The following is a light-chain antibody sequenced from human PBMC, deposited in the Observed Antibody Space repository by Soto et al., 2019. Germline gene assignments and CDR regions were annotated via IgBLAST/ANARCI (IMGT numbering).Light chain of an antibody. Sequence: QSALTQPASVSGSPGQSITISCTGTSTDVGYYNLVSWYQHHPVKAPKFLIYEGTKRPSEVSSRFSGSKSGNTASLTISGLHAEDEAYYQCCSYACGSTYVFGNGPKVTV. CDR1: STDVGYYNL. CDR3: CSYACGSTYV. CDR2: EGT. V-gene: IGLV2-23*01. J-gene: IGLJ1*01.